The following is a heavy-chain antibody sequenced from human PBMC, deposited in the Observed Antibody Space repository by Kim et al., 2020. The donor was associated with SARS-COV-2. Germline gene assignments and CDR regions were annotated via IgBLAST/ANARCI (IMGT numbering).Heavy chain of an antibody. J-gene: IGHJ3*02. Sequence: GGSLRLSCAASGFSFSSYAMSWVRQAPGKGLEWVSVISRSGGDTDYADSVEGRFTISRDNSKNTLYLQMHSLRAEDTAVFYCAKGAASLFAYASGIRG. V-gene: IGHV3-23*01. CDR1: GFSFSSYA. CDR3: AKGAASLFAYASGI. CDR2: ISRSGGDT.